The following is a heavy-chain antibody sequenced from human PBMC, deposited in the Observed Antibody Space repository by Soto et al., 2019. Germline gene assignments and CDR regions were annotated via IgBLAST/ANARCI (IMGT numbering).Heavy chain of an antibody. D-gene: IGHD2-21*01. J-gene: IGHJ4*02. CDR3: ASIQRSSLWY. V-gene: IGHV4-34*01. CDR2: INHSGST. CDR1: GGSFSGYY. Sequence: PSETLSLTCAVYGGSFSGYYWSWIRQPPGKGLEWIGEINHSGSTNYNPSLKSRVTISVDTSKNQFSLKLSSVTAADTAVYYCASIQRSSLWYWGQGTLVTVSS.